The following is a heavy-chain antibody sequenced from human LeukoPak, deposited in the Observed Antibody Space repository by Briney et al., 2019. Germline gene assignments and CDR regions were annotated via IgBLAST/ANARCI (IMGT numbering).Heavy chain of an antibody. CDR2: IYYSGST. D-gene: IGHD5-18*01. CDR3: ASRVNTALDAFDI. Sequence: PSETLSLTCTVSGGSISSSSYYWSWIRQPPGKGLEWIGYIYYSGSTNYNPSLKSRVTISVDTSKNQFSLKLSSVTAADTAVYYCASRVNTALDAFDIWGQGTMVTVSS. V-gene: IGHV4-61*01. J-gene: IGHJ3*02. CDR1: GGSISSSSYY.